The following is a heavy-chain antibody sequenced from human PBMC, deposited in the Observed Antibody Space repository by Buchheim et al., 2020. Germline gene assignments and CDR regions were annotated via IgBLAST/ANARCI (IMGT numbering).Heavy chain of an antibody. D-gene: IGHD3-10*01. CDR1: GFTFSTYA. CDR3: AKFKGATSGTYSFDY. J-gene: IGHJ4*02. V-gene: IGHV3-23*05. CDR2: IHNDGATS. Sequence: EVQLLESGGGLVQPGESLRLPCAASGFTFSTYAMSWVRQAPGKGLEWVSTIHNDGATSYYADSVKGRFTISRDSSKNTLYLQMNSLRADDTAVYYCAKFKGATSGTYSFDYWGQGTL.